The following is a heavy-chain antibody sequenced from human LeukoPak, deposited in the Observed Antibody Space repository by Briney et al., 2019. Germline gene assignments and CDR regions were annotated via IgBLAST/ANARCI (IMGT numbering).Heavy chain of an antibody. Sequence: GGSLRLSCAASRFTFSSYAMSWVRQAPGKGLEWVSAISGSGGSTYYADSVKGRFTISRDNSKNTLYLQMNSLRAEDTAVYYCVKVRFLEWLLWVFDYCGQGTLVTVSP. CDR2: ISGSGGST. D-gene: IGHD3-3*01. CDR3: VKVRFLEWLLWVFDY. CDR1: RFTFSSYA. J-gene: IGHJ4*02. V-gene: IGHV3-23*01.